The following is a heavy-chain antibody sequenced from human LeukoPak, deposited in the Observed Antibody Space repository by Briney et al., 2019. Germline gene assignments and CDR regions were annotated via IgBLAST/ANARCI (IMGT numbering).Heavy chain of an antibody. Sequence: GGSLRLSCAAFSGYLMTWVRQAPGKGLEWVANIKQDGSEKYYVDPVKGRFTISRDNAKNSLSLHMNSLRAEDTAVYYCARAVAAANIDYWGQGTLVTVSS. D-gene: IGHD6-13*01. CDR1: SGYL. V-gene: IGHV3-7*01. CDR3: ARAVAAANIDY. J-gene: IGHJ4*02. CDR2: IKQDGSEK.